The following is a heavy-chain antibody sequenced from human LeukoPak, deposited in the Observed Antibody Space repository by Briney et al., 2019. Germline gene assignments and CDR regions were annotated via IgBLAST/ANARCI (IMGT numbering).Heavy chain of an antibody. CDR1: GGSISSYY. CDR3: ASSKYYGDYPYWYFDL. Sequence: SETLSLTCTVSGGSISSYYWSWIRQPPGKGLEWIGYIYYSGSTNYNPSLKSRVTISVDTSKNQFSLKLSSVTAADTAVYYCASSKYYGDYPYWYFDLWGRGTLVTVSS. V-gene: IGHV4-59*01. D-gene: IGHD4-17*01. J-gene: IGHJ2*01. CDR2: IYYSGST.